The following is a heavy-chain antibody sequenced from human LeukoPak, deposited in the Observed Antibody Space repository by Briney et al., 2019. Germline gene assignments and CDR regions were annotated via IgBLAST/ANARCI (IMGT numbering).Heavy chain of an antibody. D-gene: IGHD3-10*01. CDR2: IIPIFGTA. Sequence: SVKVSCKASGGTFSSYAISWVRQAPGQGLEWMGGIIPIFGTANYAQKFQGRVTITTDESTSTAYMELSSLRSEDTAVYYCARAPYYYGSGTVGGYWGQGTLVTVSS. CDR1: GGTFSSYA. CDR3: ARAPYYYGSGTVGGY. V-gene: IGHV1-69*05. J-gene: IGHJ4*02.